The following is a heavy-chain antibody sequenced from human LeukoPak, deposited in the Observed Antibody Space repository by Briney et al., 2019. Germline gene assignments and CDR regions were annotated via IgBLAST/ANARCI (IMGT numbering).Heavy chain of an antibody. Sequence: PGGSLRLSCAAPGFMFHDYAIHWVRQAPGKGLEWVADISYDGSNKYYADSVKGRFTISRDNSKNTLYLQMNSLRAEDTAVYYCAKDQGYEEAMTRGYFDYWGQGTLVTVSS. CDR2: ISYDGSNK. D-gene: IGHD2-2*01. V-gene: IGHV3-30*18. J-gene: IGHJ4*02. CDR3: AKDQGYEEAMTRGYFDY. CDR1: GFMFHDYA.